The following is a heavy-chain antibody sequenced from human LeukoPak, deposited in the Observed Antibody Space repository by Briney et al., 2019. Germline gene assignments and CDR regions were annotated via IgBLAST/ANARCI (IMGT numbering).Heavy chain of an antibody. CDR1: GGSISSYY. CDR3: AREMRRFDSSGYYSI. J-gene: IGHJ4*02. V-gene: IGHV4-59*01. Sequence: PSETLSLTCTVSGGSISSYYWSWIRQPPGKGLEWIGYIHYSGSTNYNPSLKSRVTISVDTSKNQFSLKLSSVTAADTAVYYCAREMRRFDSSGYYSIWGQGTLVIVSS. D-gene: IGHD3-22*01. CDR2: IHYSGST.